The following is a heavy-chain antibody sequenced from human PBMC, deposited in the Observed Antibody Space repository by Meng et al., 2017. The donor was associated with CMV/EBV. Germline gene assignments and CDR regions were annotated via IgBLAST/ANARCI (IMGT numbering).Heavy chain of an antibody. D-gene: IGHD6-13*01. CDR1: GGTFSSYA. CDR3: ARGSRVGIAAAGTATRLYYFDY. CDR2: IIPILGIA. Sequence: SVKVSCKASGGTFSSYAISWVRQAPGQGLEWMGGIIPILGIANYAQKFQGRVTITADKSTSTAYMELSSLRSEDTAVYYCARGSRVGIAAAGTATRLYYFDYWGQGTLVTVSS. J-gene: IGHJ4*02. V-gene: IGHV1-69*10.